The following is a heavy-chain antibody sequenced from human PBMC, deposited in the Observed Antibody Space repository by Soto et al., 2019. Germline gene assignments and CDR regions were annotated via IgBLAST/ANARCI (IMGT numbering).Heavy chain of an antibody. CDR1: GYTFTSYG. J-gene: IGHJ3*02. CDR3: AREEHPLGYCSSTSCPVDAFDI. Sequence: ASVKVSCKASGYTFTSYGISWVRQAPGQGLEWMGWVSAYNGNTNYAQKLQGRVTMTTDTSTSTAYMELRSLRSDDTAVYYCAREEHPLGYCSSTSCPVDAFDIWGQGTMVTVSS. V-gene: IGHV1-18*01. D-gene: IGHD2-2*01. CDR2: VSAYNGNT.